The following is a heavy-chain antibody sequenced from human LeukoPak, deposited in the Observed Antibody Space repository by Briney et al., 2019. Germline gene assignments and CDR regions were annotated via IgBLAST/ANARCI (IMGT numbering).Heavy chain of an antibody. CDR3: ARHPYVDTAMVTPGDY. CDR2: INTNTGNP. D-gene: IGHD5-18*01. V-gene: IGHV7-4-1*02. J-gene: IGHJ4*02. Sequence: ASVKVSCKASGYTFTSYAMNWVRQAPGQGLEWMGWINTNTGNPTYAQGFTGRFVFSLDTSVSTAYLQISSLKAEDTAVYYCARHPYVDTAMVTPGDYWGQGTLVTVSS. CDR1: GYTFTSYA.